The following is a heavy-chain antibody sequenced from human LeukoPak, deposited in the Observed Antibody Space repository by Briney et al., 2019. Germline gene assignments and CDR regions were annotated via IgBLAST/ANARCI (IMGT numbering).Heavy chain of an antibody. J-gene: IGHJ5*02. CDR3: ASAYCGGDCYRRWFDP. CDR2: INPNSGGT. D-gene: IGHD2-21*02. V-gene: IGHV1-2*02. Sequence: ASVKVSCKASGYTFTGYYMHWVRQAPGQGLEWMGWINPNSGGTNYAQKFQGRVTMTRDTSISTAYMELSRLRSDDTAVYYCASAYCGGDCYRRWFDPWGQGTLVTVSS. CDR1: GYTFTGYY.